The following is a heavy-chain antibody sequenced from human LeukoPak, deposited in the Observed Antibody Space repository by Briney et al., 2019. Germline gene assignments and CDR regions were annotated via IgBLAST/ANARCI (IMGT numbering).Heavy chain of an antibody. D-gene: IGHD3-9*01. V-gene: IGHV3-30*18. CDR3: ANAGNYDILTGYYLVDY. CDR2: ISHDGSNK. Sequence: GGSLRLSCAASGFTFSSYGMHWVRQAPGKGLEWVAVISHDGSNKYYADSVKGRFTISRDNSKNTLYLQMNSLRAEDTAVYYCANAGNYDILTGYYLVDYWGQGTLVTVSS. J-gene: IGHJ4*02. CDR1: GFTFSSYG.